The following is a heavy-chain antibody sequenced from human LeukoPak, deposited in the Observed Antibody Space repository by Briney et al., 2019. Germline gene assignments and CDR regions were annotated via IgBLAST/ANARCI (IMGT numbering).Heavy chain of an antibody. CDR2: ISGSGGST. D-gene: IGHD2-15*01. V-gene: IGHV3-23*01. Sequence: GGSLRLSCAASGFTFSNYAMSWVRQAPGKGLEWVSAISGSGGSTYYADSVKGRFTISRDNSKNTMYLQMNSLRAEDTAVYYCAKDLIGWSFDYWGQGTLVTVSS. CDR1: GFTFSNYA. CDR3: AKDLIGWSFDY. J-gene: IGHJ4*02.